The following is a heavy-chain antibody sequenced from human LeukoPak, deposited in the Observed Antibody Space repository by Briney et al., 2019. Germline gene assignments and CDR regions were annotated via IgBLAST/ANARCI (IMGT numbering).Heavy chain of an antibody. CDR2: IHPRRGDT. CDR1: GYSXTAFY. J-gene: IGHJ4*02. V-gene: IGHV1-2*02. D-gene: IGHD3-10*01. CDR3: ARDGDYGTGSYYRGCIDS. Sequence: ASVKVSCKASGYSXTAFYIHGVRQAPGQGLEWMAWIHPRRGDTNYAQKFQGRVTMTRDTSINTAYLDLSSLRSDDTAVYYCARDGDYGTGSYYRGCIDSWGQGTPVTVSP.